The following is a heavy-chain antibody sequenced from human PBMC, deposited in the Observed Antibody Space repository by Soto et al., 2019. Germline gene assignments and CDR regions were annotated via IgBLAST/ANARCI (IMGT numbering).Heavy chain of an antibody. CDR1: GYNFTNYW. J-gene: IGHJ6*02. CDR2: IYPGDSDA. Sequence: GESLKNTCKGFGYNFTNYWIGWVRQMPGKGLEWMGIIYPGDSDARYSPSFQGQVTISADKSISTAYLQWSSLKASDTAMYYCARTSAAGKYYYGMDVWGQGTRGSVSS. CDR3: ARTSAAGKYYYGMDV. V-gene: IGHV5-51*01. D-gene: IGHD6-13*01.